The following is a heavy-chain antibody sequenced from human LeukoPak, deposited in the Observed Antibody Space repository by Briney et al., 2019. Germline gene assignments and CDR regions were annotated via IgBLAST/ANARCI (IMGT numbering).Heavy chain of an antibody. V-gene: IGHV3-23*01. CDR1: GFTFSSYA. D-gene: IGHD3-9*01. J-gene: IGHJ4*02. CDR2: ISGSGGST. Sequence: GGSLRLSCAASGFTFSSYAMSWVRQAPGKGLEWVSAISGSGGSTYYADSVKGRFTISRDNSKNTLYLQMNSLRAEDTAVYYCAKGGLYRTPPTGNFDYWGQGTLVTVSS. CDR3: AKGGLYRTPPTGNFDY.